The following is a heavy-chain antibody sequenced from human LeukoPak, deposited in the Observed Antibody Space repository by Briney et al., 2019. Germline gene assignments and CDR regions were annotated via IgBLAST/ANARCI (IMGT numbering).Heavy chain of an antibody. J-gene: IGHJ4*02. CDR1: GGTFSSYY. CDR3: ARAYGSGRRIVWDY. Sequence: AETLSLTCTVSGGTFSSYYWSWVRQPPGKGLEWIGYIYNSGSNYYNPSLTSRVTISVDRSKNQFSLKLSSVTAADTAVYYCARAYGSGRRIVWDYWGQGTLVTVSS. CDR2: IYNSGSN. V-gene: IGHV4-59*12. D-gene: IGHD3-10*01.